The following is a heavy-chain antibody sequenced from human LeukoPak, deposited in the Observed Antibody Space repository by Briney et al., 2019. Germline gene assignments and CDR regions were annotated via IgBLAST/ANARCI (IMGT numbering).Heavy chain of an antibody. CDR2: IYYSGST. J-gene: IGHJ3*02. Sequence: SETLSLTCTVSGGSISSYYWSWIRQPPGKGLEWIGYIYYSGSTNYNPSLRSRVTISVDTSKNQFSLKLSSVTAADTAVYFCAGGTGDAFDIWGQGTMVTVSS. CDR1: GGSISSYY. V-gene: IGHV4-59*01. CDR3: AGGTGDAFDI.